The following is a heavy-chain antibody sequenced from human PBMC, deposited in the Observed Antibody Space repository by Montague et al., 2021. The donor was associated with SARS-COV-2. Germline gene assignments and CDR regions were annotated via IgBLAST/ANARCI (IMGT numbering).Heavy chain of an antibody. D-gene: IGHD6-13*01. J-gene: IGHJ6*03. Sequence: PALVKPTQTLTLTCTFSGFSRSTSGMCVGWIRQPPGKALEWLARIDWDDDKYYSTSLKTRLTISKDTSKNQVVLTMTNMDPVDTATYYCARVSSSWSQDYYYYMDVWGKGTTVTVSS. CDR1: GFSRSTSGMC. V-gene: IGHV2-70*11. CDR3: ARVSSSWSQDYYYYMDV. CDR2: IDWDDDK.